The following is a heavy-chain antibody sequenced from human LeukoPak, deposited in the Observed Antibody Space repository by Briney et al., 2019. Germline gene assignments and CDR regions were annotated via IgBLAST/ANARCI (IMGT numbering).Heavy chain of an antibody. J-gene: IGHJ5*02. CDR3: ARDRGGNDFWSGYYSNWFAP. V-gene: IGHV3-48*03. Sequence: GGSLRLSCAASGFTFSTYEMNWVRQAPGKGLEWVSYISSSGNTIYYADSVKGRFTISRDNAKNSLYLQMSSLRAEDTAVYYCARDRGGNDFWSGYYSNWFAPWGQGTLVTVSS. D-gene: IGHD3-3*01. CDR1: GFTFSTYE. CDR2: ISSSGNTI.